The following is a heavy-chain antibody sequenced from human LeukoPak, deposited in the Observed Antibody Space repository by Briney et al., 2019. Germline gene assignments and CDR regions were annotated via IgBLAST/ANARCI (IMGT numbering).Heavy chain of an antibody. CDR2: INQGGSVQ. Sequence: GGSLRLXCAASGFTFRSYWMSWVRQAPGKGLESVANINQGGSVQYYMDSVKGRFTISRDDAKNSLYVQMNSLRDEDTAVYYCARVEYSGWNLEYWGQGTLVTVSS. J-gene: IGHJ4*02. CDR3: ARVEYSGWNLEY. D-gene: IGHD5-12*01. V-gene: IGHV3-7*01. CDR1: GFTFRSYW.